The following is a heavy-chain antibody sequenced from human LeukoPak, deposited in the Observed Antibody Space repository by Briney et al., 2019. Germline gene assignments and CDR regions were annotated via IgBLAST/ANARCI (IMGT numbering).Heavy chain of an antibody. J-gene: IGHJ6*02. CDR1: GYTFTCYY. V-gene: IGHV1-46*01. CDR3: ARGYCGSGSYPLYYYYGTGV. CDR2: INPSGGST. Sequence: ASVKVSCKASGYTFTCYYMHWVRQAPGQGLEWMGIINPSGGSTSYAQKFQGRVTMTRDTSTSTVYMELSSLRSEDTAVYYCARGYCGSGSYPLYYYYGTGVWGQGTTVTVSS. D-gene: IGHD3-10*01.